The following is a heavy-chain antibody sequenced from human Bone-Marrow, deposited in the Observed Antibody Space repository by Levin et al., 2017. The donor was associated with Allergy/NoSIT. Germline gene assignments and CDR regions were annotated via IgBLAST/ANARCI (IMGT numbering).Heavy chain of an antibody. J-gene: IGHJ4*02. CDR2: INPNTGVT. CDR1: GYVFIGHY. V-gene: IGHV1-2*02. Sequence: GESLKISCKATGYVFIGHYMHWVRQGPGQGLEWMGWINPNTGVTNYAQMFQGRVTMTRDRAISTAYLELASLRSDDTANFYCVSGPLKDYWGQGTLVTVSS. CDR3: VSGPLKDY.